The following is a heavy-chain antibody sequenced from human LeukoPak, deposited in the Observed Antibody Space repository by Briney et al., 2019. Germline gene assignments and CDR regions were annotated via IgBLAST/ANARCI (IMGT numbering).Heavy chain of an antibody. CDR2: ISYDGSNK. CDR1: GFTFSSYA. Sequence: HPGGSLRLSCAASGFTFSSYAMHWVRQAPGKGLEWVAVISYDGSNKYYADSVKGRFTISRDNSKNTLYLQMNSLRAEDTAVYYCASSGATTVTQDAFDIWGQGTMVTVSS. D-gene: IGHD4-17*01. J-gene: IGHJ3*02. V-gene: IGHV3-30-3*01. CDR3: ASSGATTVTQDAFDI.